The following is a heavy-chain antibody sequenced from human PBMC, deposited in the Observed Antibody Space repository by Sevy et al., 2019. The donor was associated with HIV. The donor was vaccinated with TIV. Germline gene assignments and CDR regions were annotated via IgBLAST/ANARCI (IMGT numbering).Heavy chain of an antibody. CDR3: AKGSRHENYYYYYGMDV. D-gene: IGHD3-10*01. CDR1: GFTFSSYG. J-gene: IGHJ6*02. CDR2: ISYDGSNK. V-gene: IGHV3-30*18. Sequence: GGSLRLSCAASGFTFSSYGMHWVRQAPGKGLEWVAVISYDGSNKYYADSVKGRFTISRDNSKNTLYLQMNSLRAEDTAVYYCAKGSRHENYYYYYGMDVWGRGTTVTVSS.